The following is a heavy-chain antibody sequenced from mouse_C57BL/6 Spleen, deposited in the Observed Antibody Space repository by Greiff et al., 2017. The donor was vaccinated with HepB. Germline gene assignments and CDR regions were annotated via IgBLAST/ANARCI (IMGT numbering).Heavy chain of an antibody. J-gene: IGHJ2*01. CDR3: ARWGITTTSYFDY. D-gene: IGHD1-1*01. Sequence: VKVVESGPELVKPGASVKLSCKASGYTFTSYDINWVKQRPGQGLEWIGWIYPRDGSTKYNEKFKGKATLTVDTSSSTAYMELHSLTSEDSAVYFCARWGITTTSYFDYWGQGTTLTVSS. V-gene: IGHV1-85*01. CDR1: GYTFTSYD. CDR2: IYPRDGST.